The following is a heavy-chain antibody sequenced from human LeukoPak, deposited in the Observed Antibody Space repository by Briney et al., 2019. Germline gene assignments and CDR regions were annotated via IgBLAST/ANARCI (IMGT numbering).Heavy chain of an antibody. Sequence: ETLSLTCTVSGGSISSYYWSWVRQAPGKGLEWVSAISGSGASTYYADSVKGRFTISRDNTRNTLHLQMNSLRAEDTAVYYCAKKGPYGYYDRHFDYWGQGTLVTVSS. V-gene: IGHV3-23*01. CDR2: ISGSGAST. D-gene: IGHD4-17*01. CDR1: GGSISSYY. J-gene: IGHJ4*02. CDR3: AKKGPYGYYDRHFDY.